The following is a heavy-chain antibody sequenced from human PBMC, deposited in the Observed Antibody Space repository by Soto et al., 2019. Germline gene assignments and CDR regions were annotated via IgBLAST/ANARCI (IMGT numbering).Heavy chain of an antibody. D-gene: IGHD6-19*01. CDR3: ARAVSSGWHTEYYFDY. CDR2: IYSGGST. CDR1: GFTVSSNY. Sequence: PGGSLRLSCAASGFTVSSNYMSWVRQAPGKGLEWVSVIYSGGSTYYADSVKGRFTISRDNSKNTLYLQMNSLRAEDTAVYYCARAVSSGWHTEYYFDYWGKGTLVTVSS. J-gene: IGHJ4*02. V-gene: IGHV3-53*01.